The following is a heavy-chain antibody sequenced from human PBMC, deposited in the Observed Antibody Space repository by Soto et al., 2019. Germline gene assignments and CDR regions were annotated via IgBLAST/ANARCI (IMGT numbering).Heavy chain of an antibody. CDR1: GGTISSYY. CDR2: IYYSGST. CDR3: ARVAAGDFDY. D-gene: IGHD6-13*01. Sequence: SETLSLTCTVSGGTISSYYWSWIRQPPGKGLEWIGYIYYSGSTNYNPSLKSRVTISVDTSKNQFSLKLSSVTAADTAVYYCARVAAGDFDYWGQGTLVTISS. V-gene: IGHV4-59*01. J-gene: IGHJ4*02.